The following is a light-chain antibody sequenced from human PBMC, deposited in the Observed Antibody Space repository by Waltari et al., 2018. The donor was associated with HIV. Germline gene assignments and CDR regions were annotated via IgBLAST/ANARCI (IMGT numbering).Light chain of an antibody. CDR3: QQSYSNPRT. CDR1: QSIGNN. Sequence: DIQMTQSPPSLSASVGDRDSITCRASQSIGNNLIWYQQRPGKAPKLLIYGAYSLQSGVPSRFSGSGSGTDFTLTISSLQPEDFATYHCQQSYSNPRTFDQGTKVEI. J-gene: IGKJ1*01. V-gene: IGKV1-39*01. CDR2: GAY.